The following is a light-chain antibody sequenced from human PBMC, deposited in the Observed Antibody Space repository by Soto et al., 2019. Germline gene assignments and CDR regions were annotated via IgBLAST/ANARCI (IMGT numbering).Light chain of an antibody. V-gene: IGKV3-11*01. CDR3: QQRSNWPGLT. CDR2: DAS. Sequence: EIVLTQSPATLSLSPGERATLSCRASQSVRNYLAWYQQKPGQAPRLLIYDASNRATGIPARFSGSGSGTDFTLTISSLEPEDFAVYYCQQRSNWPGLTFGGGTKVDI. J-gene: IGKJ4*01. CDR1: QSVRNY.